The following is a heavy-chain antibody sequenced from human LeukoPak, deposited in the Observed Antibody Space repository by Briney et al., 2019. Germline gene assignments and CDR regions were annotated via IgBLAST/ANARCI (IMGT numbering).Heavy chain of an antibody. CDR3: AKHASGSLFYFDY. CDR2: ISDTGYNT. CDR1: GFTFRNCA. Sequence: PGGSLRLSCAASGFTFRNCAMSWVRQAPGKGLEWVSGISDTGYNTYYADSVKGRFTISRDNSKNTLYLQMNSLGAEDTAVYYCAKHASGSLFYFDYWGQRTLVTVSS. J-gene: IGHJ4*02. V-gene: IGHV3-23*01. D-gene: IGHD3-10*01.